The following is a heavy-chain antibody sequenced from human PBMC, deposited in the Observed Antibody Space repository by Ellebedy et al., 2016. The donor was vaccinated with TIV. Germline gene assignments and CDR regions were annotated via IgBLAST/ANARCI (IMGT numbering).Heavy chain of an antibody. J-gene: IGHJ6*02. Sequence: ASVKVSCKASGGTFRNYAITWVRQAPGQGLEWMGGITPFFGTTDYAQKFQGRVTITADESTGTAYMKLSSLRYEDTAVYYCARGAVDYGDDETESDYYGMDVWGQGTTVTVSS. D-gene: IGHD4-17*01. V-gene: IGHV1-69*13. CDR3: ARGAVDYGDDETESDYYGMDV. CDR1: GGTFRNYA. CDR2: ITPFFGTT.